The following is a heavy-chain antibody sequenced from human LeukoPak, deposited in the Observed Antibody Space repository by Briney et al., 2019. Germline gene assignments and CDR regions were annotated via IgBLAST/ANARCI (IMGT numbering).Heavy chain of an antibody. V-gene: IGHV3-11*04. Sequence: PGGSLRLSCAASGFTFSDYYMSWIRQAPGKGLEWVSYISSSGSTIYYADSVKGRFTISRDNAKNSLYLQMNSLGAEDTAVYYCASGGRQWVSVNIGWSGYYTGLFDYWGQGTLVTVSS. D-gene: IGHD3-3*01. CDR3: ASGGRQWVSVNIGWSGYYTGLFDY. CDR1: GFTFSDYY. J-gene: IGHJ4*02. CDR2: ISSSGSTI.